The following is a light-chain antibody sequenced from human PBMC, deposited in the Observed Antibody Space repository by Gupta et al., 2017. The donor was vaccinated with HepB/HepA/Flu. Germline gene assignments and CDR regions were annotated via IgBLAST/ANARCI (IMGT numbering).Light chain of an antibody. Sequence: DIQLTQSPSFLSASVGDRVTITCRASQGISSYLALYQQKPGKAPKLLIYAASTLQSGVPSKFSGSGSGTEFTLTISRLQPEDFATYYCQQLNSYPLFPFGPGTKVDIK. CDR2: AAS. CDR3: QQLNSYPLFP. V-gene: IGKV1-9*01. CDR1: QGISSY. J-gene: IGKJ3*01.